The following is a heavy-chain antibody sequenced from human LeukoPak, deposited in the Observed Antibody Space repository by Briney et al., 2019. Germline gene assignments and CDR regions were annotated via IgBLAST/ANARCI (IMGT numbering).Heavy chain of an antibody. CDR2: IYTSGNT. CDR3: ARDMVVPPYNWFDP. Sequence: MSSETLSLTCNVSSGSISSGNYYWSWIRQPAGKGLEWIGRIYTSGNTNYNPSLKSRVTISVDTSKNQFSLKLSSVTAADTAVYYCARDMVVPPYNWFDPWGQGTLVTVSS. CDR1: SGSISSGNYY. J-gene: IGHJ5*02. V-gene: IGHV4-61*02. D-gene: IGHD2-2*01.